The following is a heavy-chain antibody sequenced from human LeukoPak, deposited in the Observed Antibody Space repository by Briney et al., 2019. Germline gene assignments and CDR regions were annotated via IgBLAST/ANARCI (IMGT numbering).Heavy chain of an antibody. CDR3: AREKADRAFDY. CDR1: GFTFSSYG. Sequence: GGSLRLSCAASGFTFSSYGMHWVRQAPGKGLEWVAVIWYDGSNKYYADSVKGRFTISRDNSKNTLYLQMNSLRAEDTAVYYCAREKADRAFDYWGQGTLVTVSS. D-gene: IGHD6-19*01. J-gene: IGHJ4*02. V-gene: IGHV3-33*01. CDR2: IWYDGSNK.